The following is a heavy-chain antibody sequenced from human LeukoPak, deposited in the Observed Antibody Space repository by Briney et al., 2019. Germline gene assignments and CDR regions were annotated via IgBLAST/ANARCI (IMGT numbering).Heavy chain of an antibody. CDR1: GFNFTNHA. CDR3: VREDTPATANY. J-gene: IGHJ4*02. D-gene: IGHD2-21*02. V-gene: IGHV3-23*01. CDR2: ISGGGDIT. Sequence: GGSLRLSCAASGFNFTNHAMSWVRQTAGKGLEWVSAISGGGDITYYADSVKGRFTISRDNSKDTLFLQMHSLRPGDTAVYYCVREDTPATANYWGQGTLVTVSS.